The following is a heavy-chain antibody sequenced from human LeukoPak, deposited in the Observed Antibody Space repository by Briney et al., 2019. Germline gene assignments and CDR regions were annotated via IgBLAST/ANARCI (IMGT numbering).Heavy chain of an antibody. CDR1: GFTFDDYA. D-gene: IGHD3-3*01. CDR2: ISWNSGSI. V-gene: IGHV3-9*01. J-gene: IGHJ4*02. Sequence: GRSLRLSCAASGFTFDDYAMHWVRQAPGKGLEWVSGISWNSGSIGYADSVKGRFTISRDNAKNSLYLQMNSLRAEDTAVYYCARDPNQYYDFWSGYYFGYFDYWGQGTLVTVSS. CDR3: ARDPNQYYDFWSGYYFGYFDY.